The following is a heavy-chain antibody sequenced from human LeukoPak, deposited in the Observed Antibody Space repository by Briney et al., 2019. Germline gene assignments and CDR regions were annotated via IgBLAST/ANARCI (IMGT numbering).Heavy chain of an antibody. V-gene: IGHV3-66*01. D-gene: IGHD2-2*01. CDR1: GFTASDNF. J-gene: IGHJ4*02. CDR2: IYSGGTT. CDR3: TRDYATDTTSSWFMDY. Sequence: PGGSLRLSCVVSGFTASDNFMSWVRQAPGKGLEWVSVIYSGGTTDYADNVKDRFTISRDNSKNTLYLQMNSLRVEDTAVYYCTRDYATDTTSSWFMDYWGQGTLVTVSS.